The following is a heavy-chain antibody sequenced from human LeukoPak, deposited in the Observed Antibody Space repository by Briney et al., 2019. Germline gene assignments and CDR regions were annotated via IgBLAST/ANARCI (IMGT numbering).Heavy chain of an antibody. CDR3: ARERRGMTQLDY. Sequence: SQTLSLTCTVSGGPISSGDYYWSWIRQPPGKGLEWIGYIYYSGITYYNPSLKSRVTISVDTSKNQFSLKLRSVTAADTAVYYCARERRGMTQLDYWGQGTLVTVSS. J-gene: IGHJ4*02. CDR1: GGPISSGDYY. CDR2: IYYSGIT. V-gene: IGHV4-30-4*01.